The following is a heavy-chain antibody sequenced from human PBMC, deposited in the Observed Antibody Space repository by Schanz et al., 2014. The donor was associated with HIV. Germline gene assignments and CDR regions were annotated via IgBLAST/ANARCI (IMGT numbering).Heavy chain of an antibody. Sequence: QVQLVESGGGVVQPGRSLRLSCAASGFTFNSYAMHWVRQAPGKGLEWVTVISNDGSNKYYTDSVKGRFTISRDNSKNTVYLQMNSLRPEDTAVYYCARMEQLIIGYYYGMDAWGQGTTVTVS. V-gene: IGHV3-30-3*01. J-gene: IGHJ6*02. D-gene: IGHD3-16*01. CDR3: ARMEQLIIGYYYGMDA. CDR2: ISNDGSNK. CDR1: GFTFNSYA.